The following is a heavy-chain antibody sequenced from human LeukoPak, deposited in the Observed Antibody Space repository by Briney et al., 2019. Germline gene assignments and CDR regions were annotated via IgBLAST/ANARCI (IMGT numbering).Heavy chain of an antibody. Sequence: PSETLSLTCTVSGGSISRGDYYWSWIRQPPGKGLEWIGYIYYSGSTYYNPSLKSRVTISVDTSKNQFSLKLSSVTAADTAVYYCAREVPTVGDILTGYYNGWFDPWGQGTLVTVSS. J-gene: IGHJ5*02. CDR1: GGSISRGDYY. V-gene: IGHV4-30-4*01. CDR3: AREVPTVGDILTGYYNGWFDP. CDR2: IYYSGST. D-gene: IGHD3-9*01.